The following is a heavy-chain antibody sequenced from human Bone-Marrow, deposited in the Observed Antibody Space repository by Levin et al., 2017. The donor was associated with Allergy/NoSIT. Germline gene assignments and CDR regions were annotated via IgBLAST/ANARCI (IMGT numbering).Heavy chain of an antibody. D-gene: IGHD3-3*01. J-gene: IGHJ6*04. CDR2: ISYDGNNQ. CDR3: AKDVFDFWFDYYEAHQMDV. Sequence: GGSLRLSCAASGFTFSSYDMHWVRQAPGKGLEWVAVISYDGNNQYYADSVKGRFTISRDNSKNTLYLQMNSLRTEDTAVYYCAKDVFDFWFDYYEAHQMDVCGKGATVAVSS. V-gene: IGHV3-30*18. CDR1: GFTFSSYD.